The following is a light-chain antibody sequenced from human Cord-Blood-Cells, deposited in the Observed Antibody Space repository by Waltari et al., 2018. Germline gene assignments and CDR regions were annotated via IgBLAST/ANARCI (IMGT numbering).Light chain of an antibody. CDR2: GNS. CDR1: SSNIGAGYD. Sequence: QSVLTQPPSVSGAPGQMVTISCTGSSSNIGAGYDEHWYQQLPGTAPKLLIYGNSNRPSGVPDRFSGSKSGTSASLAITGLQAEDEADYYCQSYDSSLSGYVFGTGTKVTVL. CDR3: QSYDSSLSGYV. J-gene: IGLJ1*01. V-gene: IGLV1-40*01.